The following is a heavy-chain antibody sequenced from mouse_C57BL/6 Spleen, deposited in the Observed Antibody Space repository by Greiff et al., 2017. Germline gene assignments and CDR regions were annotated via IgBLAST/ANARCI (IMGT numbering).Heavy chain of an antibody. Sequence: QVQLQQPGAELVKPGASVKMSCKASGYTFTSYWITWVKQRPGQGLEWIGDIYPGSGSTKYDEKFKSKATLTVDTSSSTAYMQLNSLKSEDSAVYYCARSQLRDYAMDYWGQGTSLTVSS. V-gene: IGHV1-55*01. CDR1: GYTFTSYW. J-gene: IGHJ4*01. CDR2: IYPGSGST. CDR3: ARSQLRDYAMDY. D-gene: IGHD1-1*01.